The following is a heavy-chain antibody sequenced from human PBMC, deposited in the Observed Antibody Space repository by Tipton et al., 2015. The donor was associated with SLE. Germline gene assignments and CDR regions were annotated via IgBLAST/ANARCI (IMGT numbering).Heavy chain of an antibody. J-gene: IGHJ4*02. V-gene: IGHV4-39*01. CDR3: ARQGITILRGRGTMGFDY. Sequence: TLSLTCTVSGGFISSSSYYWGWIRQPPEKGLEWIGSIYYSGSTYYNPSLKSRVTISVGTSKNHFSLKLSSVTAADTAVYYCARQGITILRGRGTMGFDYWGQGTLVTVSS. CDR1: GGFISSSSYY. CDR2: IYYSGST. D-gene: IGHD3-10*01.